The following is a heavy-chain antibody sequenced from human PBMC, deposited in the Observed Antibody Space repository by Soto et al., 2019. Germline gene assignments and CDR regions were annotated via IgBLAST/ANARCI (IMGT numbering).Heavy chain of an antibody. CDR2: IYWDDDK. V-gene: IGHV2-5*02. D-gene: IGHD2-15*01. Sequence: QITLKESGPTLVKPTQTLTLTCTFSGFSLSTSGVGVGWIRQPPGKALEWLALIYWDDDKRYSPSLKSRLTITKDTSQTQVLLTITNLAPVDTATYYCPQGKVTPEDAWFDPWRQGTLVTVSS. CDR3: PQGKVTPEDAWFDP. J-gene: IGHJ5*02. CDR1: GFSLSTSGVG.